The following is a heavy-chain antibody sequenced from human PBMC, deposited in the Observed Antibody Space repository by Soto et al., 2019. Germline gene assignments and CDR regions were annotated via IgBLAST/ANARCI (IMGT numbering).Heavy chain of an antibody. V-gene: IGHV3-30*03. Sequence: QVLLVESGGGVVQPGRSVRLSCAASGVTFSSYGVHWVRQAPGKGLEWVAVISEDGSNKHYADSVEGRFTISRDNSKNPLYLQMNSLRAEDTAVYYCAAGYYFGDYWGQGTLVTVSS. D-gene: IGHD3-10*01. CDR3: AAGYYFGDY. J-gene: IGHJ4*01. CDR2: ISEDGSNK. CDR1: GVTFSSYG.